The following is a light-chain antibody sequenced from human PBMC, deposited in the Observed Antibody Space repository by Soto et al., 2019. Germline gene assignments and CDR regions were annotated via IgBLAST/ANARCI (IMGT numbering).Light chain of an antibody. V-gene: IGKV1D-16*01. CDR3: QQYNNFPPT. CDR2: ETS. J-gene: IGKJ4*01. Sequence: DVQMTQSPSSLSASVGDRVSITCRASQSVAHWLAWYQQKPGKAPKYLIYETSTLQSGVPSRFSGSGSGTYFTLTINSLQPEDFATYYCQQYNNFPPTFGGGAKVEIK. CDR1: QSVAHW.